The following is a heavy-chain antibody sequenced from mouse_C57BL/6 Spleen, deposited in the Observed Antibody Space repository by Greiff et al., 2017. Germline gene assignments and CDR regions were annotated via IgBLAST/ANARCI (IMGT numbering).Heavy chain of an antibody. D-gene: IGHD2-3*01. V-gene: IGHV3-6*01. J-gene: IGHJ2*01. CDR2: ISYDGSN. CDR3: ARELIYDGYYETFDY. Sequence: VQLKESGPGLVKPSQSLSLTCSVTGYSITSGYYWNWIRQFPGNKLEWMGYISYDGSNNYNPSLKNRISITRDTSKNQFFLKLNSVTTEDTATYYCARELIYDGYYETFDYWGQGTTLTVSS. CDR1: GYSITSGYY.